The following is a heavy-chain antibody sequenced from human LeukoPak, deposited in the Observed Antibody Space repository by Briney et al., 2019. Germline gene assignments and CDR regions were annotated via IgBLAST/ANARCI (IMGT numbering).Heavy chain of an antibody. CDR3: ARLIYYYDSSGYYNYYFDY. CDR1: GYTFTSYA. CDR2: INTNTGNP. Sequence: GASVKVSCKASGYTFTSYAMNWVRQAPRQGLEWMGWINTNTGNPTYAQGFTGRFVFSLDTSVSTAYLQISSLKAEDTAVYYCARLIYYYDSSGYYNYYFDYWGQGTLVTVSS. D-gene: IGHD3-22*01. V-gene: IGHV7-4-1*02. J-gene: IGHJ4*02.